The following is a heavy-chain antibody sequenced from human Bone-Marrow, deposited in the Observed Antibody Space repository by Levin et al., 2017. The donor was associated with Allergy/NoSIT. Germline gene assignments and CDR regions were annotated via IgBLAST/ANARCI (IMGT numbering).Heavy chain of an antibody. CDR2: IYYSGST. V-gene: IGHV4-39*01. CDR1: GGSISSSSYY. D-gene: IGHD4-23*01. CDR3: ARHPAGYGGTFDY. Sequence: PSETLSLTCTVSGGSISSSSYYWGWIRQPPGTGLEWIGSIYYSGSTYYNPSLKSRVTISVDTSKNQFSLKLSSVTAADTAVYYCARHPAGYGGTFDYWGQGTLVTVSS. J-gene: IGHJ4*02.